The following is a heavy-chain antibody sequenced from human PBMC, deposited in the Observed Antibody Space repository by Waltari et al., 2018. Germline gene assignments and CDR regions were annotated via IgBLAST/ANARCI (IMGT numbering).Heavy chain of an antibody. D-gene: IGHD3-10*01. J-gene: IGHJ4*02. CDR1: GGSISSSSHY. CDR2: IYDPGST. V-gene: IGHV4-39*07. Sequence: QLQLQESGPGLVKPSETLSLTCTVSGGSISSSSHYWGWIRQPPGKGLEWIGTIYDPGSTYYNPSLKSRVTISVDTSKNQFSLKLSSVTAADTAVYYCARGPSGDYYFDYWGQGTLVTVSS. CDR3: ARGPSGDYYFDY.